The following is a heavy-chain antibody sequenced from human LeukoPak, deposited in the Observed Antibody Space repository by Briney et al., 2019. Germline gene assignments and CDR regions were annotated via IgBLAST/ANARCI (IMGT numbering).Heavy chain of an antibody. CDR2: ISPSATTI. CDR3: ARDKVVGATYFDY. J-gene: IGHJ4*02. D-gene: IGHD1-26*01. V-gene: IGHV3-48*01. CDR1: AFTFSGYS. Sequence: PGGSLRLSCAASAFTFSGYSMNWVRQAPGKGLEWVSYISPSATTIYYADSVKGRFTISRDNAKNSLYLQMNSLRAEDTAVYYCARDKVVGATYFDYWGQGTLVTVSS.